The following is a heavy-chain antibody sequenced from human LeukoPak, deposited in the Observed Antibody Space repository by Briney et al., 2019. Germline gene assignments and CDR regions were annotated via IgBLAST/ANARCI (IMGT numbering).Heavy chain of an antibody. CDR2: IYTSGST. CDR1: GGSIGSGSYY. D-gene: IGHD3-10*01. Sequence: PSQTLSLTCTVSGGSIGSGSYYWSWIRQPAGKGLEWIGRIYTSGSTDYNPSLKSRVTISLDTSKNQFSLKLSSVTAADTAVYYCARPAEEGSGTYFDYWGQGTLVTVSS. CDR3: ARPAEEGSGTYFDY. J-gene: IGHJ4*02. V-gene: IGHV4-61*02.